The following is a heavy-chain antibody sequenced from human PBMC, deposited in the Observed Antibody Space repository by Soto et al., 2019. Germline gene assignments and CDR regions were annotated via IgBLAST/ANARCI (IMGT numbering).Heavy chain of an antibody. CDR3: ARDSRYGDFFDY. D-gene: IGHD4-17*01. CDR1: GFTFTSYG. V-gene: IGHV3-33*01. J-gene: IGHJ4*02. CDR2: IWYDGSNK. Sequence: GGSLRLSCAASGFTFTSYGMHWVRQAPGKGLESVAVIWYDGSNKYYADSVKGRFTISRDNSKNTLYLQMNSLRAEDTAVYYCARDSRYGDFFDYWGQGTLVTVSS.